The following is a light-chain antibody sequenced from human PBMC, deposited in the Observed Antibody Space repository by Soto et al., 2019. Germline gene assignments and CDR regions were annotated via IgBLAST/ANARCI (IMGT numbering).Light chain of an antibody. CDR2: GAS. CDR3: QQYGSSPPNT. J-gene: IGKJ2*01. Sequence: EIVLTQSPGTLSLSPGERVTLSCMASQSVSSNSLAWYLQKPGQAPRLLIYGASSRATGIPDRFSGSGSGTDFTLTISRLEPEDFAVYYCQQYGSSPPNTFGQGTKLEIK. V-gene: IGKV3-20*01. CDR1: QSVSSNS.